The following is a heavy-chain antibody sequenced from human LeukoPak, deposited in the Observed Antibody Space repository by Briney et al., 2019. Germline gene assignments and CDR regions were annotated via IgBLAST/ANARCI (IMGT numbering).Heavy chain of an antibody. Sequence: ASVKVSCKASGYTFTGYYMHWVRQAPGQGLEWMGWINPNSGGTNYAQKSQGRVTMTRDTSISTAYMELSRLRSDDTAVYYCARERNEWRDGYNLDYYYYMDVWDKGTTVTVSS. D-gene: IGHD5-24*01. CDR1: GYTFTGYY. CDR2: INPNSGGT. V-gene: IGHV1-2*02. J-gene: IGHJ6*03. CDR3: ARERNEWRDGYNLDYYYYMDV.